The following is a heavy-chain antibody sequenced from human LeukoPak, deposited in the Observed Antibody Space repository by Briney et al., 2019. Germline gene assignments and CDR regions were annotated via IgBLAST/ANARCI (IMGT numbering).Heavy chain of an antibody. V-gene: IGHV4-39*07. Sequence: SETLSLTRTVSCVSISSRSYYWGWIRQPPGKGLEWIGSIYSSGSTYNNPSLKSRVTISVDTSKNQFSLKLSSVTAADTAVYYCARGTSGTYYDYFDYWGQGTLVIVSS. CDR3: ARGTSGTYYDYFDY. CDR2: IYSSGST. J-gene: IGHJ4*02. CDR1: CVSISSRSYY. D-gene: IGHD1-26*01.